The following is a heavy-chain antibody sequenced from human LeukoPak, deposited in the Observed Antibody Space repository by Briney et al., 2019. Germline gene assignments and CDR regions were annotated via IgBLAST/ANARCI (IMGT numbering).Heavy chain of an antibody. CDR3: ARGDYCSGGSCYDHAFDI. Sequence: SETLSLTCTVSGGSISSSSYYWGWIRQPPGKGLEWIGSIYYSGSTYHNPSLKSRVTISVDTSKNQFSLKLSSVTAADTAVYYCARGDYCSGGSCYDHAFDIWGQGTMVTVSS. J-gene: IGHJ3*02. D-gene: IGHD2-15*01. CDR1: GGSISSSSYY. CDR2: IYYSGST. V-gene: IGHV4-39*01.